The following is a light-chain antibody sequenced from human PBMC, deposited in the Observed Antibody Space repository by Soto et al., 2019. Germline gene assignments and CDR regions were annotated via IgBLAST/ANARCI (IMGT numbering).Light chain of an antibody. Sequence: DIQITQSPSSLSASVGDRVSITCRASQGINKFLAWCQQKPGKVPKLLIYATSTLQSGVPSRFSGSGSGTDFTLTISSLQPEDVATYFCLKYDSAPRTFGQGTKVDIK. CDR2: ATS. V-gene: IGKV1-27*01. J-gene: IGKJ1*01. CDR1: QGINKF. CDR3: LKYDSAPRT.